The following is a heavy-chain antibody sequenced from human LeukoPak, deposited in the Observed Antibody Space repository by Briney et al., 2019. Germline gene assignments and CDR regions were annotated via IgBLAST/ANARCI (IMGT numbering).Heavy chain of an antibody. Sequence: ASVKVSCKASGYTFSDHHMHWVRQAPGQGLEWMGKITPSSGDTTYAQNFQDRVTMTRDTSTSTVYMRLSRLRSEDTAVHYCARDTYGSDYWGQGTLVTVSA. J-gene: IGHJ4*02. D-gene: IGHD3-10*01. CDR3: ARDTYGSDY. V-gene: IGHV1-46*01. CDR2: ITPSSGDT. CDR1: GYTFSDHH.